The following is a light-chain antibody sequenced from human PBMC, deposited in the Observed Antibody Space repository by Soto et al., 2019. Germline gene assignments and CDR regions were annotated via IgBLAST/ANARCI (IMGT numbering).Light chain of an antibody. CDR1: QSVTNSF. V-gene: IGKV3-20*01. J-gene: IGKJ1*01. Sequence: EIVLAQSPGTLSLSPGERATLSCRASQSVTNSFLAWYQQKPGQAPRLLIYGASRRATGIPARFTGSGSGTDFTLTISRLEPEDFAVYYCEEYVSSPWAFGKGTKVEI. CDR2: GAS. CDR3: EEYVSSPWA.